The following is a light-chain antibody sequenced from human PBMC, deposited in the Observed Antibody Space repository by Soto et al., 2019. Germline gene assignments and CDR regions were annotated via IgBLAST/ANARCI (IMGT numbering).Light chain of an antibody. CDR2: EVN. J-gene: IGLJ2*01. V-gene: IGLV2-14*01. CDR1: SSDVGGYNY. CDR3: SSYTTTSTRVV. Sequence: QSALTQPASVSGSPGQSITMSCTGTSSDVGGYNYVSWYQQHPGKAPKLMIYEVNNRPSGVSNRFSGSKSGNTASLTISGLQAEDEAEYYCSSYTTTSTRVVFGGGTKLTVL.